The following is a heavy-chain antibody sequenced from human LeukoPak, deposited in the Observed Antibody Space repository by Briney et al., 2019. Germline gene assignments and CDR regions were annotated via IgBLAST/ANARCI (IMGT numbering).Heavy chain of an antibody. CDR2: ISTTVGNT. Sequence: WGSLRLSCAASVFTFSTSAMSWVRQAPGKGLEWVSSISTTVGNTYYADSVKGRFTISRDNSNHTLYLQMNSLTAEDTAVYYCTKRAEFGGFDPWGQGTLVTVSS. V-gene: IGHV3-23*01. J-gene: IGHJ5*02. D-gene: IGHD3-10*01. CDR3: TKRAEFGGFDP. CDR1: VFTFSTSA.